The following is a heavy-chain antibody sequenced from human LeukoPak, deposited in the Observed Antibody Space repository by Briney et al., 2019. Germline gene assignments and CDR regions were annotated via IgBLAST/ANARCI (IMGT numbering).Heavy chain of an antibody. J-gene: IGHJ4*02. CDR2: IIPIFGTA. Sequence: ASVKVSCKASGGTFSSYAISWVRQAPGQGLEWMGGIIPIFGTANYAQKFQGRVTITADESTSTAYMELSSPRSGDTAVYYCARDPELTGTSGDYWGQGSQVTVS. CDR3: ARDPELTGTSGDY. D-gene: IGHD1-20*01. CDR1: GGTFSSYA. V-gene: IGHV1-69*13.